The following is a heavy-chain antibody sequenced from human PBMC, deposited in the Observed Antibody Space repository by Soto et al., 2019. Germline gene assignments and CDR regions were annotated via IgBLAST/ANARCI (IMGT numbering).Heavy chain of an antibody. V-gene: IGHV4-59*01. J-gene: IGHJ6*02. CDR1: GGSISSYY. CDR3: ARETSPPLNYYYYGMDV. CDR2: IYYSGST. Sequence: PSETLSLTCTVSGGSISSYYWSWIRQPPGKGLEWIGYIYYSGSTNYNPSLKSRVTISVDTSKNQFSLKLSSVTAADTAVYYCARETSPPLNYYYYGMDVWGQGTTVTVSS. D-gene: IGHD2-2*01.